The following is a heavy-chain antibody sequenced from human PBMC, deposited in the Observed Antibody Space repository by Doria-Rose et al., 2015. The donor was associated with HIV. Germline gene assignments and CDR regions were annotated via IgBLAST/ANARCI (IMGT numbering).Heavy chain of an antibody. Sequence: QVQLQESGPGLVRPSQTLSLTCTVSGDSISSGDSFWSWIRQPPGMGPEWIGYISSSGTTYYYPSLRGRLTISLDASKNQFSLNLNSVTAADTAVYYCARARNYGFPHFFDFWGQGTLVTVSS. CDR3: ARARNYGFPHFFDF. V-gene: IGHV4-30-4*01. J-gene: IGHJ4*02. D-gene: IGHD3-10*01. CDR1: GDSISSGDSF. CDR2: ISSSGTT.